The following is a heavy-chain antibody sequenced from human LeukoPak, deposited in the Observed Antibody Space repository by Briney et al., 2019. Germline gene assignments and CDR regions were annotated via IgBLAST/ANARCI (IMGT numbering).Heavy chain of an antibody. CDR2: ISAGGGGT. D-gene: IGHD6-19*01. Sequence: RGGSLRLSCAAPGFTFSNYVMSWVRQAPGEGLEWVSAISAGGGGTFYADSVKGRFIISRDNSKNTLYMQINSLRAEDTALYYCASSSSGWYKFDYWGQGTLVTVSS. CDR1: GFTFSNYV. CDR3: ASSSSGWYKFDY. V-gene: IGHV3-23*01. J-gene: IGHJ4*02.